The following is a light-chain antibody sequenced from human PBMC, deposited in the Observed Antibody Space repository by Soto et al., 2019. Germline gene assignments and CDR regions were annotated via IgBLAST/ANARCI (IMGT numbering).Light chain of an antibody. J-gene: IGKJ1*01. CDR2: AAS. CDR3: QKYNSAPWT. Sequence: DIPMTQSPSSLSASVGDRVTITCRASQGISNYLAWYQQKPGTVPKLLISAASTLQPGVPSRFSGGGSGTDFTLTISSLQPEDVATYYCQKYNSAPWTFGQGTKVDIK. CDR1: QGISNY. V-gene: IGKV1-27*01.